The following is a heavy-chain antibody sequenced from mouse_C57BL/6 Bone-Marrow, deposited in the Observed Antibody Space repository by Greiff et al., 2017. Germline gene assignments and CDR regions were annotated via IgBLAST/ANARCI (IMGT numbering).Heavy chain of an antibody. CDR3: ASAKSSDVGGAMDY. CDR1: GYTFTSYW. CDR2: IYPGSGST. J-gene: IGHJ4*01. V-gene: IGHV1-55*01. Sequence: QVQLQQSGAELVKPGASVKMSCKASGYTFTSYWITWVKQRPGQGLEWIGDIYPGSGSTNYNEKFKSKATLTVDTSSSTAYMQLSSLTSEDSAVYYCASAKSSDVGGAMDYWGQGTSVTVTS. D-gene: IGHD1-3*01.